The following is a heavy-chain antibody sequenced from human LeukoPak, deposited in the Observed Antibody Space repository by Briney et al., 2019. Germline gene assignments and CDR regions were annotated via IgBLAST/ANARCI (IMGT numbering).Heavy chain of an antibody. CDR1: GYTFTGYY. J-gene: IGHJ6*03. Sequence: ASVTVSCKASGYTFTGYYMHWVRQAPGQGLEWMGWINPNSGGTNYAQKFQGRVTMTRDTSISTAYMELSRLRSDDTAVYYCARGRRYDFWSGLVTGYYYYMDVWGKGTTVTVSS. V-gene: IGHV1-2*02. D-gene: IGHD3-3*01. CDR3: ARGRRYDFWSGLVTGYYYYMDV. CDR2: INPNSGGT.